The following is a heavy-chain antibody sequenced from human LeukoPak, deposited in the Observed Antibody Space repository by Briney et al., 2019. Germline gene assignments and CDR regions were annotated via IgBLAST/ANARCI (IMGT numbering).Heavy chain of an antibody. Sequence: ASVKVSCKASGYTFTSYGISWVRQAPGQGLEWMGWISAYNGNTNYAQKLQGRVTMTTDTSTSTAYMELRSLRSDGTAVYYCARAPDSDCSGGSCYPYYFDYWGQGTLVTVSS. CDR2: ISAYNGNT. D-gene: IGHD2-15*01. J-gene: IGHJ4*02. CDR1: GYTFTSYG. CDR3: ARAPDSDCSGGSCYPYYFDY. V-gene: IGHV1-18*01.